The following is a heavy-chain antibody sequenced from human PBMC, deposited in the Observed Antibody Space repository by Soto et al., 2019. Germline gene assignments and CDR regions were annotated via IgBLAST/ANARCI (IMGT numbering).Heavy chain of an antibody. D-gene: IGHD2-15*01. CDR2: ISSSSSHI. J-gene: IGHJ5*02. CDR3: AMSHEDIRGWFDP. V-gene: IGHV3-21*01. CDR1: RLTFSSYS. Sequence: PGGSLRLSCADSRLTFSSYSMHWVRQTPGKGLEWVSSISSSSSHIYYADSVKSRFTISRDNAKNTLYLHMNSLRVEDTAVYYCAMSHEDIRGWFDPWGQGTLVTVS.